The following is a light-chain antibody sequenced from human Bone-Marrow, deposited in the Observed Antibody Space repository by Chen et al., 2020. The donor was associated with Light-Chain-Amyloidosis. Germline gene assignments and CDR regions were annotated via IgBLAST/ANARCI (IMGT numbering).Light chain of an antibody. V-gene: IGKV3-15*01. J-gene: IGKJ1*01. Sequence: ETVMTQSPVTLSVSPGERATLSCRASQSVSSNLAWYQQKPGQAPRLLIYGASTRVTGIPARFSGSGSGTEFTLTISSLQSEDFALYYCQQYNDWPRTFGQGTKVEIE. CDR2: GAS. CDR1: QSVSSN. CDR3: QQYNDWPRT.